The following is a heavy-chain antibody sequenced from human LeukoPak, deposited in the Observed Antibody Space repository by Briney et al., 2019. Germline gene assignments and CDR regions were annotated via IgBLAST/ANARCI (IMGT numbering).Heavy chain of an antibody. CDR3: AKDRGDIVATIDY. J-gene: IGHJ4*02. D-gene: IGHD5-12*01. CDR2: ISSSGGST. V-gene: IGHV3-23*01. Sequence: GGSLRLSCAASGFTFSSYAMSWVRLAPGKGLEWVSTISSSGGSTYYADSVKGRFTISRDNSKNTLYLQMNSLRAEDTAVYYCAKDRGDIVATIDYWGQGTLVTVSS. CDR1: GFTFSSYA.